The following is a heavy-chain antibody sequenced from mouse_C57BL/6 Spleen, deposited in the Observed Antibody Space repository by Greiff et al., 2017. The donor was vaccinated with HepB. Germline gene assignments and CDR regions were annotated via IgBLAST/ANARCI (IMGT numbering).Heavy chain of an antibody. CDR2: ISDGGSYT. Sequence: EVQLVESGGGLVKPGGSLKLSCAASGFTFSSYAMSWVRQTPEKRLEWVATISDGGSYTYYPDNVKGRFTISRDNAKNNLYLQMSHLKSEDTAMYYCARPPYYGSSSYWYVDVWGTGTTVTVSS. D-gene: IGHD1-1*01. CDR1: GFTFSSYA. V-gene: IGHV5-4*01. J-gene: IGHJ1*03. CDR3: ARPPYYGSSSYWYVDV.